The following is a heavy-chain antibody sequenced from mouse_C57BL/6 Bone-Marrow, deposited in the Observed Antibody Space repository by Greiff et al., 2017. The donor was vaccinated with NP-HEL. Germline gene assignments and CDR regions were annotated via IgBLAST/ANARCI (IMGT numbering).Heavy chain of an antibody. V-gene: IGHV5-2*01. D-gene: IGHD2-10*02. Sequence: EVKVVESGGGLVQPGESLKLSCESNEYEFPSHDMSWVRKTPEKRLELVAAINSDGGSPYYPDTMERRFIISRDNTKKPLYLQMSSLRSEDTALYYGARQGYGNYAMDYWGQGTAVTVSS. CDR1: EYEFPSHD. CDR3: ARQGYGNYAMDY. J-gene: IGHJ4*01. CDR2: INSDGGSP.